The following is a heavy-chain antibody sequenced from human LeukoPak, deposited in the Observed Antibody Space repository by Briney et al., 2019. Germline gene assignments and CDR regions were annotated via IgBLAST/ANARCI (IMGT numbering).Heavy chain of an antibody. CDR2: ISSSSSTI. CDR1: GFTFSSYS. D-gene: IGHD3-9*01. J-gene: IGHJ3*02. CDR3: ARARYFDWLGDFDAFDI. V-gene: IGHV3-48*04. Sequence: GGSLRLSCAASGFTFSSYSMNWVRQAPGKGLEWVSYISSSSSTIYYADSVKGRFTISRDNAKNSLYLQMNSLRAEDTAVYYCARARYFDWLGDFDAFDIWGQGTMVTVSS.